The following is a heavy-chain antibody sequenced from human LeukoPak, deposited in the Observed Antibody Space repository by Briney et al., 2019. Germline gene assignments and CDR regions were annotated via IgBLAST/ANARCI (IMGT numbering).Heavy chain of an antibody. CDR1: GGSISSSSYY. CDR2: IYYSGST. Sequence: SETLSLTCTVSGGSISSSSYYWGWIRQPPGKGLEWIGSIYYSGSTYYNPSLKSRVTISVDTSKNQFSLKLSSVTAADTAVYYCARGRYYDSSGLWFDPWGQGTLVTVSS. V-gene: IGHV4-39*01. D-gene: IGHD3-22*01. J-gene: IGHJ5*02. CDR3: ARGRYYDSSGLWFDP.